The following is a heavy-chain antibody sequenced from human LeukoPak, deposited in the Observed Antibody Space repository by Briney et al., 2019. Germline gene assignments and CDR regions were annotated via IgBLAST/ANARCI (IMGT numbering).Heavy chain of an antibody. J-gene: IGHJ6*02. V-gene: IGHV4-61*02. CDR1: VGSISSGSYY. CDR3: AIDSSGKKYYYYGMDV. CDR2: MYTSGST. Sequence: SETLSLTCTVSVGSISSGSYYWSWIRQPAGKGLEWIGRMYTSGSTNYNPSLKSRVTISVDTSKNQFSLKLSSVTAADTAVYYCAIDSSGKKYYYYGMDVWGQGTTVTVSS. D-gene: IGHD3-22*01.